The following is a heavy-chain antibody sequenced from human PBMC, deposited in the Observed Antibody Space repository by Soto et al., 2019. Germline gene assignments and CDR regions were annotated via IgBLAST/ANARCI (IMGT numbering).Heavy chain of an antibody. V-gene: IGHV3-30-3*01. CDR2: ISYDGTNK. CDR3: ARDPKTSGGQHWAFNYFDS. D-gene: IGHD7-27*01. Sequence: GGSLRLSCAASGFSFSISPMHWVRQAPGKGPEWVALISYDGTNKFCADSVKGRFTISRDNSKSTLYLQVESLRPEDAAVYYCARDPKTSGGQHWAFNYFDSWGQGTLVTVSS. CDR1: GFSFSISP. J-gene: IGHJ4*02.